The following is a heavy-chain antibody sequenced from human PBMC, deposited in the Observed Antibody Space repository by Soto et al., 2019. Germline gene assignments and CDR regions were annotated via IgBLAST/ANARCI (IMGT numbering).Heavy chain of an antibody. Sequence: GESLKISCKGSGYSFTSYWISWVRQMPGKGLEWMGRIDPSDSYTNYSPSCQGHVTISADKSISTAYLQWRSLKASDTAMYYCARSDYCTNGVCYSGMDVWGQGTTVTVSS. CDR3: ARSDYCTNGVCYSGMDV. CDR1: GYSFTSYW. V-gene: IGHV5-10-1*01. J-gene: IGHJ6*02. CDR2: IDPSDSYT. D-gene: IGHD2-8*01.